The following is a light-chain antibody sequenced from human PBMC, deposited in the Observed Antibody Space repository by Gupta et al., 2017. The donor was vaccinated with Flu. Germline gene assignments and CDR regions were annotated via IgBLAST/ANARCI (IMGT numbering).Light chain of an antibody. V-gene: IGLV2-14*01. CDR1: SSDVGFYNY. Sequence: QSALTQPASVSGSPGQSITISSTGTSSDVGFYNYVSWYQQHPGKAPTLKIYEISNRPSGVSNRFSGSKSGNAASLTISGLHADDEDYYYCSSYTNFNTWVFGGWTKLTVL. J-gene: IGLJ3*02. CDR3: SSYTNFNTWV. CDR2: EIS.